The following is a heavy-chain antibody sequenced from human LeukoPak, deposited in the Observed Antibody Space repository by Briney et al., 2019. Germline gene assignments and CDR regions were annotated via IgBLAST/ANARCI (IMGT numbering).Heavy chain of an antibody. J-gene: IGHJ6*03. Sequence: PGGPLRLSCAASGFTFSDYYMSWIRQAPGKGLEWVSSISSSSSYIYYADSVKGRFTISRDNAKNSLYLQMNSLRAEDTAVYYCARVVPAAIVYYYYMDVWGKGTTVTVSS. CDR3: ARVVPAAIVYYYYMDV. CDR1: GFTFSDYY. D-gene: IGHD2-2*01. V-gene: IGHV3-11*06. CDR2: ISSSSSYI.